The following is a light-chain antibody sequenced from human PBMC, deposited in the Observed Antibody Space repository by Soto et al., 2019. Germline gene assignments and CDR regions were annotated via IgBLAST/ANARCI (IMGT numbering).Light chain of an antibody. CDR1: QSISSW. CDR2: KAS. V-gene: IGKV1-5*03. Sequence: DIQMTQSPSTLSASVGDRVTITCRASQSISSWLAWYQQKPGKAPKLLIYKASTLKSGVPSRFSGSGSGTEFTLTISSLQSEDFAVYYCQQYNNWPPRAFGQGTKVDIK. J-gene: IGKJ1*01. CDR3: QQYNNWPPRA.